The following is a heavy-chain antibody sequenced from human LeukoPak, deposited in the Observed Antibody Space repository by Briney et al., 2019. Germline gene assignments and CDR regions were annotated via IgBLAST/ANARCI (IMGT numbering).Heavy chain of an antibody. CDR2: INHSGST. Sequence: SETLSLTCAVYGGSFSGYYWSWIRQPLGKGLEWIGEINHSGSTNYNPSLKSRVTISVDTSKNQFSLKLSSVTAADTAVYYCATCYGDTFFDYWGQGTLVTVSS. CDR3: ATCYGDTFFDY. J-gene: IGHJ4*02. CDR1: GGSFSGYY. D-gene: IGHD2-2*01. V-gene: IGHV4-34*01.